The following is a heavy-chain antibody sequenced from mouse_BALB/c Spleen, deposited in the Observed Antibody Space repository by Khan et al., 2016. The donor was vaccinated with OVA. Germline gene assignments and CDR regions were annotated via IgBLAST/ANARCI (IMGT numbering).Heavy chain of an antibody. J-gene: IGHJ3*01. Sequence: VQLQQPGAELVRPGALVKLSCKASGFNIKDYYMHWVKQRPEQGLVWIGRIDPENGDTIYDPKFQGKASITSDTSSNTAYLQLSSLTSEDTAVYCCARDGYSPWFAYWGQGTLVTVSA. CDR3: ARDGYSPWFAY. V-gene: IGHV14-1*02. D-gene: IGHD2-3*01. CDR1: GFNIKDYY. CDR2: IDPENGDT.